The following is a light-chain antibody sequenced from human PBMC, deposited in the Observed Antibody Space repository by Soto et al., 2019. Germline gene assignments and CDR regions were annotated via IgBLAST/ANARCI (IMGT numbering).Light chain of an antibody. CDR2: DVS. CDR1: TGNVGGYNY. Sequence: QSALTQPRSVSGSPGQSVTIPYTGTTGNVGGYNYVSWYQQHPGKAPKLMIYDVSKRPSGVPDRFSGSKSGNTASLTISGLQAEDEADYYCCSYAGSYTYVFGTGTKVTVL. V-gene: IGLV2-11*01. CDR3: CSYAGSYTYV. J-gene: IGLJ1*01.